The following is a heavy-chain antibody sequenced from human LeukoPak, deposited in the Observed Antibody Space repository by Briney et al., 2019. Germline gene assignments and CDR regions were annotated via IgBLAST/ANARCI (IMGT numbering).Heavy chain of an antibody. J-gene: IGHJ4*02. V-gene: IGHV3-21*05. CDR2: ISSTGSDI. D-gene: IGHD1-26*01. CDR3: ARDLPTGTYRAYFDN. Sequence: PGGSLRLSCATSGFTFSHAWMNWVRQAPGKGLEWVSYISSTGSDIYYADSVKGRFTISRDNAENSLYLQMNSLRAEDTAVYYCARDLPTGTYRAYFDNWGQGTLVTVSS. CDR1: GFTFSHAW.